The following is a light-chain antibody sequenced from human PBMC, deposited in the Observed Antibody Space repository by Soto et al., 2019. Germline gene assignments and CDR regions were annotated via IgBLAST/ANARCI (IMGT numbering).Light chain of an antibody. CDR1: QSVDKW. V-gene: IGKV1-5*03. CDR2: KAS. J-gene: IGKJ1*01. CDR3: QHYRNFPWT. Sequence: DIQMTQSPSTLSASVGDRVTITCRASQSVDKWLAWYQQKPGKAPKLLIYKASTLEVGVPSRFSGGGSGTEFTLTIASLQPVDFATYYCQHYRNFPWTFGQGTKVEVK.